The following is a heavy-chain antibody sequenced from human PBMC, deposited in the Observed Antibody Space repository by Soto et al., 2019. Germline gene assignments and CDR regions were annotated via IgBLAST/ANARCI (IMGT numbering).Heavy chain of an antibody. CDR3: ARVWGGAFDI. Sequence: QVQLQESGPGLVKPSETLSLTCTVSGGSISSYYWCWVRQPPGKGLEWIGYIYYSGSTNYNPSLESRVTLSVDTSKNQFSLKLSSVTAADTAVYYCARVWGGAFDIWGQGTMVTVSS. J-gene: IGHJ3*02. CDR1: GGSISSYY. V-gene: IGHV4-59*01. D-gene: IGHD3-10*01. CDR2: IYYSGST.